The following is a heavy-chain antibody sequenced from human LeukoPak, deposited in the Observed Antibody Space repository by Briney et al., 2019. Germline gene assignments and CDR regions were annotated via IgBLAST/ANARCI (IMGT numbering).Heavy chain of an antibody. CDR1: GFTFSSYS. CDR3: ARDRVGLWFGESYYYYYGMDV. J-gene: IGHJ6*04. Sequence: PGGSLRLSCAASGFTFSSYSMNWVRQAPGKGLEWVSSIIVGSSYIYYADSVKGRFTISRAKPKNSLYLQMNSLRAEDTAVYYCARDRVGLWFGESYYYYYGMDVWGKGTTVTVSS. D-gene: IGHD3-10*01. CDR2: IIVGSSYI. V-gene: IGHV3-21*01.